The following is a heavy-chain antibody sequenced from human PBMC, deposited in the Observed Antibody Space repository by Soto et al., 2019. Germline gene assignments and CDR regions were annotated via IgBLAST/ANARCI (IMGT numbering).Heavy chain of an antibody. V-gene: IGHV5-51*01. D-gene: IGHD6-13*01. CDR1: GYSFASYL. CDR2: IYPGDSDT. CDR3: ARRASSTWSLDY. J-gene: IGHJ4*02. Sequence: EVQLVQSGAEVKKPGESLKISCKGSGYSFASYLIAWVRQMPGKGLEWMAIIYPGDSDTRYSPSFQGQVTILVDKSISTAYLQWTSLKASDTAMYYCARRASSTWSLDYWGQGTLVTVSS.